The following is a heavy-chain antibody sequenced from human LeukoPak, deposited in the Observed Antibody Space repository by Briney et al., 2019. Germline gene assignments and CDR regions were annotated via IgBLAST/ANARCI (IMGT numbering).Heavy chain of an antibody. CDR2: ISGSTYTT. V-gene: IGHV3-23*01. J-gene: IGHJ4*02. CDR1: GFTLSAYG. CDR3: AKDQLNRFCSAGSCSITHDY. D-gene: IGHD2-15*01. Sequence: TGGTLRLSCAASGFTLSAYGMSWVRQAPGEGLEWVSSISGSTYTTYYADSVKGRFTISRDNSKNIVFLQMNSLRAEDTAIYYCAKDQLNRFCSAGSCSITHDYWGQGTLVTVSS.